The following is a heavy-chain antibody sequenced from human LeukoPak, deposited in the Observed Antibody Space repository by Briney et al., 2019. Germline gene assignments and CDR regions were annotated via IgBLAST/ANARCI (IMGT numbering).Heavy chain of an antibody. V-gene: IGHV3-53*01. D-gene: IGHD5-24*01. CDR3: AREDGYNAPFDY. J-gene: IGHJ4*02. CDR2: IYSGGVI. CDR1: GFTFSSYW. Sequence: PGGSLRLSCAASGFTFSSYWMHWVRQAPGKGLEWVSVIYSGGVIYYADSVKGRFTISRDNSKNMLYLQMNSLRAEDTAVYYCAREDGYNAPFDYWGQGTLVTVSS.